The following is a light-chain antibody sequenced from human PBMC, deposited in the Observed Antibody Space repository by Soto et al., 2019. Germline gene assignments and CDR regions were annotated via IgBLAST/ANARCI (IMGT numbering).Light chain of an antibody. Sequence: QPVSVSGSPGQSITISCTGTSSDVGGYNYVSWYQQHPGKAPKLMIYEVSNRPSGVSNRFSGSKSDNTASLTISGLQAEDEADYYCSSYTTSRTLVFGTGTKLTVL. CDR1: SSDVGGYNY. CDR3: SSYTTSRTLV. V-gene: IGLV2-14*01. J-gene: IGLJ1*01. CDR2: EVS.